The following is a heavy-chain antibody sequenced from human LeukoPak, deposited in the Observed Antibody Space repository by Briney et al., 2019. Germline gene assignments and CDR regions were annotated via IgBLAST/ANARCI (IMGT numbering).Heavy chain of an antibody. CDR1: GGSISSSSYY. J-gene: IGHJ4*02. Sequence: SETLSLTCTVSGGSISSSSYYWGWIRQPPGKGLEWIGSIYYSGSTYYNPSLKSRVTISVDTSKNQFSLKLSSVTAADTAVYYCARLDPMATSDYWGQGTLVTVSS. V-gene: IGHV4-39*07. CDR3: ARLDPMATSDY. CDR2: IYYSGST. D-gene: IGHD5-24*01.